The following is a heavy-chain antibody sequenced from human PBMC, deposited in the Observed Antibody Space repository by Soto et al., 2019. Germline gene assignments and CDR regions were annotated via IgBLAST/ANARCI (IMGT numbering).Heavy chain of an antibody. CDR1: GGTFSSYA. D-gene: IGHD3-16*01. CDR2: IIPIFGTA. V-gene: IGHV1-69*13. J-gene: IGHJ6*02. Sequence: SVKVSCKASGGTFSSYAISRVRQAPGQGLEWMGGIIPIFGTANYAQKFQGRVTITADESTSTAYMELSSLRSEDTAVYYCAREGARLPRSYYYGMDVWGQGTTVTVSS. CDR3: AREGARLPRSYYYGMDV.